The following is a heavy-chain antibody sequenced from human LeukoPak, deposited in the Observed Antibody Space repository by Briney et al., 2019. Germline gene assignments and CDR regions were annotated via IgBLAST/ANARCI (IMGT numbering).Heavy chain of an antibody. CDR2: TYYRSKWYN. Sequence: SQTLSLACAISGDSVSNNSVAWNWIRHSPSRGLEWLGRTYYRSKWYNDYAVSVKSRITINPETAKNQFSLQLNSVTPEDTAVYYCARDMDYYGSGNYFNSRWFDPWGQGTLVTVSS. V-gene: IGHV6-1*01. CDR3: ARDMDYYGSGNYFNSRWFDP. D-gene: IGHD3-10*01. CDR1: GDSVSNNSVA. J-gene: IGHJ5*02.